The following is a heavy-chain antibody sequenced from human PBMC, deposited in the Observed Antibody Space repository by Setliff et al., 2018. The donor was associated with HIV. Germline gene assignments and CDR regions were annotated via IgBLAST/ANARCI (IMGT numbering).Heavy chain of an antibody. CDR1: GYTFTTYG. CDR3: ARDEAVDY. CDR2: ISAHSRNT. J-gene: IGHJ4*02. V-gene: IGHV1-18*01. Sequence: ASVKVSCKASGYTFTTYGLTWVRQAPGQGLEWMGWISAHSRNTKYAQNLQGRVTMTTDTSTSTAYMELRSLRADDTAVYHCARDEAVDYWGQGTLVTVSS. D-gene: IGHD6-13*01.